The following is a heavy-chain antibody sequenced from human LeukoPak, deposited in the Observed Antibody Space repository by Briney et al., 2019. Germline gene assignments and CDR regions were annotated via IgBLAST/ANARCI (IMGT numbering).Heavy chain of an antibody. CDR1: GYTFTGYY. Sequence: ASVKVSCKASGYTFTGYYMHWGRQAPGQGLEWMGWINPNNGGTNYAQKFQGRVTMTRDTSISTAYMELSRLKSDDTAVYYCARAALCREVFDYWGQGTLVTVSS. CDR2: INPNNGGT. V-gene: IGHV1-2*02. CDR3: ARAALCREVFDY. D-gene: IGHD2-15*01. J-gene: IGHJ4*02.